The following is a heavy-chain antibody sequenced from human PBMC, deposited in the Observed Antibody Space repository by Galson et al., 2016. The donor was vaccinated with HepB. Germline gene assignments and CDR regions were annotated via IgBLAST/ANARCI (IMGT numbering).Heavy chain of an antibody. CDR2: ISRGGDAT. CDR3: GKHGGFDY. J-gene: IGHJ4*02. CDR1: GFTFSNSG. Sequence: SLRLSCAASGFTFSNSGMSWVRQAPGRGLEWVSGISRGGDATHYADSVKGRFTISRDNSKNTLYLYMNNLTAGDTAIYYCGKHGGFDYWGQGTLVTVSS. D-gene: IGHD3-16*01. V-gene: IGHV3-23*01.